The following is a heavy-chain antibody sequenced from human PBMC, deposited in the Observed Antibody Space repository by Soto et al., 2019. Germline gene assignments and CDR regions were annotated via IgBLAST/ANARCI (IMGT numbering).Heavy chain of an antibody. J-gene: IGHJ6*02. D-gene: IGHD3-10*01. Sequence: QVQLVQSGAEVKKPGASVKVSCKASGYTFTSYDINWVRQATGQGLEWMGWMNPNSGNTGYAQKFQGRVTMTRNTSISTAYMELSSLRSEDTAVYYCASSLITMVRGVMAYYYYGMDVWGQGTTFTVSS. CDR1: GYTFTSYD. CDR2: MNPNSGNT. V-gene: IGHV1-8*01. CDR3: ASSLITMVRGVMAYYYYGMDV.